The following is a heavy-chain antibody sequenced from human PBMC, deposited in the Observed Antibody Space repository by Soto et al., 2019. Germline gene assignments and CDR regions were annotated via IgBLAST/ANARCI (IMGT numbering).Heavy chain of an antibody. CDR3: ARGGSGDIVVVAAIDY. D-gene: IGHD2-15*01. J-gene: IGHJ4*02. V-gene: IGHV4-31*03. Sequence: QVQLQESGPGLVKPSQTLSLTCTVSGGSISSGNYYWSWIRQHPGKGLEWIGYIFYSGSTYYNPPLQRRVNIAVDTSKDQFSLKLSSVTAADTAGYYWARGGSGDIVVVAAIDYWGQGTLVTVSS. CDR2: IFYSGST. CDR1: GGSISSGNYY.